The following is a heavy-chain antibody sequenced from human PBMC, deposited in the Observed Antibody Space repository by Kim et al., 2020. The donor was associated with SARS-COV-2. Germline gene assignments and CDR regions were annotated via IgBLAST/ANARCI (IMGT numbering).Heavy chain of an antibody. CDR3: ARDRAPDCSSTSCYTWELLSAAYYYYYYMDV. CDR1: GYTFTGYA. Sequence: ASVKVSCKASGYTFTGYAMHWVRQAPGQRLEWMGWINAGNGNTKYSQKFQGRVTITRDTSASTAYMELSSLRSEDTAVYYCARDRAPDCSSTSCYTWELLSAAYYYYYYMDVWGKGTTVTVSS. D-gene: IGHD2-2*02. CDR2: INAGNGNT. J-gene: IGHJ6*03. V-gene: IGHV1-3*01.